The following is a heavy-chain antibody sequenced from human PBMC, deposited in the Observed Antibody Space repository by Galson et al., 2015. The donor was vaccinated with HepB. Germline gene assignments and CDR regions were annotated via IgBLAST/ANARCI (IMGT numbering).Heavy chain of an antibody. CDR1: GFTFSSYS. V-gene: IGHV3-30*03. Sequence: SLRLSCAASGFTFSSYSMNWVRQAPGKGLEWVAVISYDGSNKYYADSVKGRFTISRDNSKNTLYLQMNSLRAEDTAVYYCARDYYDSSGYSGGVDYWGQGTLVTVSS. CDR3: ARDYYDSSGYSGGVDY. D-gene: IGHD3-22*01. CDR2: ISYDGSNK. J-gene: IGHJ4*02.